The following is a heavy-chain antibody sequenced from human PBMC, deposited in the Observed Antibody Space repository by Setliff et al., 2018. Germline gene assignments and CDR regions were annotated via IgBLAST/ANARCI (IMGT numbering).Heavy chain of an antibody. D-gene: IGHD3-10*01. V-gene: IGHV3-15*01. CDR3: MSTPSGTYSTYYYYYNMDV. CDR2: IKRKTDGETT. CDR1: GFTFSNAW. J-gene: IGHJ6*03. Sequence: GGSLRLSCAASGFTFSNAWMSWVRQAPGKGLEWVGQIKRKTDGETTDYAAPVKGRFIISRDDSKRTLYLQMSSLKNEDTALYYCMSTPSGTYSTYYYYYNMDVWGKGTQVTVSS.